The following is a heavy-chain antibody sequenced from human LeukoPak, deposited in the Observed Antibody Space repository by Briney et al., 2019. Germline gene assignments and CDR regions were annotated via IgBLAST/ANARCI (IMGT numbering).Heavy chain of an antibody. CDR1: GFIFSNYW. V-gene: IGHV3-7*03. Sequence: GGSLRLSCAASGFIFSNYWMSWVRQAPGKGLEWVANIKQDGSEKYYVDSVKGRFTISRDNSKNTLYLQMNSLRVEDTAVYYCAALARDYWGQGTLVTVSS. D-gene: IGHD3-3*02. J-gene: IGHJ4*02. CDR2: IKQDGSEK. CDR3: AALARDY.